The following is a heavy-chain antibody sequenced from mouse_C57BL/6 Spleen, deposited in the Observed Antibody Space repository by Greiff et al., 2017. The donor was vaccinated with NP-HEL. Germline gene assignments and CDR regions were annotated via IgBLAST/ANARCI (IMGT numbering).Heavy chain of an antibody. Sequence: VQLQQSGTVLARPGASVKMSCKTSGYTFTSYWMHWVKQRPGQGLEWIGAIYPGNSDTSYNQKFKGKAKLTAVTSASTAYMELSSLTNEDSAVYYCTRPLYYGSSYYAMDYWGQGTSVTVSS. CDR3: TRPLYYGSSYYAMDY. J-gene: IGHJ4*01. D-gene: IGHD1-1*01. CDR2: IYPGNSDT. V-gene: IGHV1-5*01. CDR1: GYTFTSYW.